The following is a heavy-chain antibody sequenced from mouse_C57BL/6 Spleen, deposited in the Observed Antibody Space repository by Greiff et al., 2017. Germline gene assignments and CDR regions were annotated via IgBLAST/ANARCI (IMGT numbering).Heavy chain of an antibody. CDR2: IWSGGST. CDR1: GFSLTSSG. Sequence: VQVVESGPGLVQPSQSLSITCTVSGFSLTSSGVHWVRQSPGKGLEWLGVIWSGGSTDYNAAFISRLSISKDNSKSQVFFKMNSLQADDTAIYYCAKDYYGSSYDGYFDVWGTGTTVTVSS. D-gene: IGHD1-1*01. J-gene: IGHJ1*03. V-gene: IGHV2-2*01. CDR3: AKDYYGSSYDGYFDV.